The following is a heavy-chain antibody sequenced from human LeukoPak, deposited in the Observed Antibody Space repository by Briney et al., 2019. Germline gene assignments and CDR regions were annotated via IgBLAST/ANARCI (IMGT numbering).Heavy chain of an antibody. J-gene: IGHJ4*02. CDR3: ARDFPCSGGSCYNDY. CDR2: IYSGGST. D-gene: IGHD2-15*01. CDR1: GFTVSSNY. Sequence: GGSLRLSCAASGFTVSSNYMSWVRQAPGKGLEWVSVIYSGGSTYYADSVKGRFTISRDNSKNTLYLQMNSLRAEDTAVYYCARDFPCSGGSCYNDYWGQGTLVTVSS. V-gene: IGHV3-53*01.